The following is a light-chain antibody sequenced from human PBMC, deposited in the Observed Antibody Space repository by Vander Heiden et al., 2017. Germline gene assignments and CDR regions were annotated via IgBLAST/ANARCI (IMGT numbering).Light chain of an antibody. Sequence: IVMTQSPATLSVSPGERPTLSCRASQSISTNLAWYQQKPGQVPRLLFYAASTRATGVPARFSGRGAGTEFTLTISSLQSEDFAVYYCQQYNNWPPTWTFGQGTKVEIK. V-gene: IGKV3-15*01. CDR1: QSISTN. CDR2: AAS. CDR3: QQYNNWPPTWT. J-gene: IGKJ1*01.